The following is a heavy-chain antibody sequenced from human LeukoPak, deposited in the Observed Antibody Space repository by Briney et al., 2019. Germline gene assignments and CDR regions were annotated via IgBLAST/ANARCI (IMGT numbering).Heavy chain of an antibody. D-gene: IGHD1-26*01. CDR3: ARDLRVRKWAQTSHY. CDR1: GGTFSSYA. V-gene: IGHV1-69*04. Sequence: SVKVSCKASGGTFSSYAISWVRQAPGQGLEWMGRIIPILGIANYAQKFQGRVTITADKSTSTAYMELSSLRSEDTAVYYCARDLRVRKWAQTSHYWGQGTLVTVSS. J-gene: IGHJ4*02. CDR2: IIPILGIA.